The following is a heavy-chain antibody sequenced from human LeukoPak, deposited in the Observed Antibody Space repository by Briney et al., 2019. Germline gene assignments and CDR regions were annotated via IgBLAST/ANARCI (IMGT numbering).Heavy chain of an antibody. D-gene: IGHD4-17*01. J-gene: IGHJ4*02. Sequence: PGGSLRLSCAASGFTFSSYRMSWVRQAPGKGLEWVANIKQDGSEKYYVDSVKGRFTISRDNAKNSLYLQMNSLRAEDTAVYYCARVYGDYYDYWGQGTLVTVSS. CDR2: IKQDGSEK. V-gene: IGHV3-7*01. CDR1: GFTFSSYR. CDR3: ARVYGDYYDY.